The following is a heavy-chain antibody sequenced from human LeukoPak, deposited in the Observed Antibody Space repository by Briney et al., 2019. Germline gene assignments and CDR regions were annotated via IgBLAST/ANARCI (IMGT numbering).Heavy chain of an antibody. CDR2: ISPSGGST. CDR1: GYTFTSNY. Sequence: ASVKVSCKAFGYTFTSNYMHWVRQAPGQGPEWMGVISPSGGSTTYAQKFQGRVTMTRDTSISTAYMEPSRLRSDDTAVYYCARSRKAVTTLYDYWGQGTLVTVSS. CDR3: ARSRKAVTTLYDY. J-gene: IGHJ4*02. D-gene: IGHD4-17*01. V-gene: IGHV1-2*02.